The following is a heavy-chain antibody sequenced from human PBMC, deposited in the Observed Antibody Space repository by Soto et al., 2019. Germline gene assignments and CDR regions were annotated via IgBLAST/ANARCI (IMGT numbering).Heavy chain of an antibody. Sequence: PGGSLRLSCVFSVFTLGDYAMNWVRQAPGGGLEWVSGINWNSAVIDYADSVKGRFTISRDNAKNALYLQMTSLRSEDTALYYCARVPSVTAIGRADHWGQGTLVTVSS. V-gene: IGHV3-9*01. CDR2: INWNSAVI. CDR1: VFTLGDYA. D-gene: IGHD5-18*01. CDR3: ARVPSVTAIGRADH. J-gene: IGHJ4*02.